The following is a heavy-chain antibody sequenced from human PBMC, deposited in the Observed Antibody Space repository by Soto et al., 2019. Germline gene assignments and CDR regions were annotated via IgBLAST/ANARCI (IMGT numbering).Heavy chain of an antibody. CDR3: ARGGGGYNFGADY. V-gene: IGHV1-69*01. D-gene: IGHD5-12*01. J-gene: IGHJ4*02. Sequence: QVQLVQSGAEVKKPGSSVQVSCKASGGGNLRDYRTTWVRQAPGQGLEWMGGITPKLGSANYAQNFQGRVTITADESTSTVYMELRSLRSEDTAVYYCARGGGGYNFGADYWGQGTPVTVSS. CDR2: ITPKLGSA. CDR1: GGGNLRDYR.